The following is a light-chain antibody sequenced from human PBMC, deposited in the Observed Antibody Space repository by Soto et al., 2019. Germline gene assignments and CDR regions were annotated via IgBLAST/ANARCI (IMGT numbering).Light chain of an antibody. CDR1: QSIRND. V-gene: IGKV1-39*01. CDR3: QQGFSRPRT. Sequence: DIQMTQSPSSLSASVGDRVTITCRASQSIRNDLNWYQQRPGKAPKLLMYTTSNLERGVPSRFSGSGSGTDFTLTINNLQPEDFGTYFCQQGFSRPRTFGLGTMVEVK. CDR2: TTS. J-gene: IGKJ1*01.